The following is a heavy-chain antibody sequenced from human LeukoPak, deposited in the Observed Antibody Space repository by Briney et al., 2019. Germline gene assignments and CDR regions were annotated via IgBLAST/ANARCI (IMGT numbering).Heavy chain of an antibody. J-gene: IGHJ4*02. Sequence: GASVKVSRKTSGYTFTRYGVSRGRQAPGQGLEWMGWISPHNGNRDYAQKFKDRVTMTTDTSTNTVYLELRRLRPDDTAMYYCWRTGYGSGSDDFDFWAQGTLVTVPS. CDR2: ISPHNGNR. CDR3: WRTGYGSGSDDFDF. V-gene: IGHV1-18*01. CDR1: GYTFTRYG. D-gene: IGHD3-10*01.